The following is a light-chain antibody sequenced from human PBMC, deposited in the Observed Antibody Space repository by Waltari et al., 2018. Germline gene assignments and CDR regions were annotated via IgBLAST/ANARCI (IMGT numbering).Light chain of an antibody. Sequence: IVLTQSPGTLPLSPGERATLSCRASQGVSRPLAWYQQKPGQAPRLLIYGASTRATGIPDRFSGSGSGTDFSLTISRLEPEDFAVYYCQHYVRLPATFGQGTKVEIK. CDR1: QGVSRP. CDR2: GAS. CDR3: QHYVRLPAT. V-gene: IGKV3-20*01. J-gene: IGKJ1*01.